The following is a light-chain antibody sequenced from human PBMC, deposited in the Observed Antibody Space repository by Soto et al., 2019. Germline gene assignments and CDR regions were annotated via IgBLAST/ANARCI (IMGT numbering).Light chain of an antibody. CDR1: QRVSRSY. Sequence: EIVLAQSPATLSLSPGDTATLSCGASQRVSRSYLAWYQQKPGLAPRLIIYDASTRATGIPARFSGSGAGTDFTLTISSLEPEAFAVYYCQQRSNWPQLTFGGGTKVDNK. CDR3: QQRSNWPQLT. CDR2: DAS. V-gene: IGKV3-11*01. J-gene: IGKJ4*01.